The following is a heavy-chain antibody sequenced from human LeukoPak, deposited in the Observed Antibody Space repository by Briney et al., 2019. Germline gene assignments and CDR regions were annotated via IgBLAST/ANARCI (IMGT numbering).Heavy chain of an antibody. CDR3: ATRKYDSSGYYYTPPYGMDV. D-gene: IGHD3-22*01. V-gene: IGHV1-18*01. CDR2: SSAYNGNT. J-gene: IGHJ6*02. Sequence: ASVKVSCKASGYTFTSYGISWVRQAPGQGLEGMGWSSAYNGNTNYAQKLQGRVTMTTDTSTSTAYMELRSLRSDDTAVYYCATRKYDSSGYYYTPPYGMDVWGQGTTVTVSS. CDR1: GYTFTSYG.